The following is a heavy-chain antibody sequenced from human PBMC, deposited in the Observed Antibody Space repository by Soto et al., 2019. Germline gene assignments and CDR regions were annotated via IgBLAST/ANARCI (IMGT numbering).Heavy chain of an antibody. CDR1: GGSFSGYY. D-gene: IGHD2-15*01. J-gene: IGHJ6*03. CDR2: INHSGST. V-gene: IGHV4-34*01. Sequence: SETLSLTCAVYGGSFSGYYWSWIRQPPGKGLEWIGEINHSGSTNYNPSLKSRVTISVDTSKNQFSLKLSSVTAADTAVYYCARGRGYCSGGGCYERYYYYMDVWGKGTTVTSP. CDR3: ARGRGYCSGGGCYERYYYYMDV.